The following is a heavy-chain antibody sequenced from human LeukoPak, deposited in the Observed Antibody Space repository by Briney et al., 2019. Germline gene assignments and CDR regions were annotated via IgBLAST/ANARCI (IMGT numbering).Heavy chain of an antibody. J-gene: IGHJ4*02. CDR3: ARWYYGSGSPTPLDY. D-gene: IGHD3-10*01. CDR1: GFALRSYT. Sequence: PGGSLRLSCAASGFALRSYTVTWVRQAPGKGLEWVSSSSTGAYIYYAESVKGRFTISRDNSKNTLYLQMNSLRAEDTAVYYCARWYYGSGSPTPLDYWGQGTLVTVSS. V-gene: IGHV3-21*01. CDR2: SSTGAYI.